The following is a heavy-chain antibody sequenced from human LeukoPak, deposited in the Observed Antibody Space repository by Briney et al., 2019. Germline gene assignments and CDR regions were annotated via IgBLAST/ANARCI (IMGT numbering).Heavy chain of an antibody. D-gene: IGHD3-10*01. CDR3: ARELRWDEMVRDAFDI. J-gene: IGHJ3*02. Sequence: PGGSLRLSCAASGFTFSSYAMHWVRQAPGKGLEWVAVISYDGSNKYYADSVKGRFTISRDNSKNTLYLQMNSLRAEDTAVYYCARELRWDEMVRDAFDIWGQGTMVTVSS. CDR2: ISYDGSNK. V-gene: IGHV3-30*04. CDR1: GFTFSSYA.